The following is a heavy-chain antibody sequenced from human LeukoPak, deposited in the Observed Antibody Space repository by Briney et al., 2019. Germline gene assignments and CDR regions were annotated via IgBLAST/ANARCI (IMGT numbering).Heavy chain of an antibody. CDR3: ARDFSSSCFDY. D-gene: IGHD6-6*01. CDR2: ISGSGTPT. CDR1: GFTFSSYA. J-gene: IGHJ4*02. Sequence: GGSLRLSCAASGFTFSSYAMSWVRQAPDKGLEWVSAISGSGTPTYYADSVKGRFTISRDNSKNTLYMQMNSLRAEDTAIYYCARDFSSSCFDYWGQGTLVTVSS. V-gene: IGHV3-23*01.